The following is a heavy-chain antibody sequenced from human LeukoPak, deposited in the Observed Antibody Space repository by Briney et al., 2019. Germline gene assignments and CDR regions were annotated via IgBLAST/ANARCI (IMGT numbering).Heavy chain of an antibody. J-gene: IGHJ4*02. CDR2: INHSGST. D-gene: IGHD6-19*01. Sequence: SETLSLTCAVYGGSFSGYYRSSIRQPPGKGLEWIWEINHSGSTNYNPSLKSRATISVDTYNYQFSLKLSSVTAADTDVSLYARAAECLIEWPVRGGFDNWGQGTLVTVS. CDR3: ARAAECLIEWPVRGGFDN. V-gene: IGHV4-34*01. CDR1: GGSFSGYY.